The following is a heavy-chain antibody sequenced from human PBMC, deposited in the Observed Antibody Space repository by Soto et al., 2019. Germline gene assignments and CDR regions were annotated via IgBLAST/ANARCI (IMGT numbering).Heavy chain of an antibody. CDR1: GGSFSGYY. Sequence: PSETLSLTCAVYGGSFSGYYWSWIRQPPGKGLEWIGEINHSGSTNYNPSLKSRVTISVDTSKNQFSLKLSSVTAADTAVYYCARGTRGVYCSSTSCFYGSIYYYYMDVWGKGTTVTVSS. CDR2: INHSGST. J-gene: IGHJ6*03. CDR3: ARGTRGVYCSSTSCFYGSIYYYYMDV. D-gene: IGHD2-2*01. V-gene: IGHV4-34*01.